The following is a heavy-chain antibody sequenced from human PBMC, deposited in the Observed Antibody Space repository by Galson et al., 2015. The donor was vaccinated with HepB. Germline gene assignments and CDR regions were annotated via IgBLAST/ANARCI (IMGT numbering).Heavy chain of an antibody. CDR1: GNTFTVYY. Sequence: SVKVSCKASGNTFTVYYINWVRQAPGQGLEWMGWISAYNGNTNYAQNFQGRVTMTTDTFSSTAYMQLRSLRSDDTAVYYCARVWCFNCYSTTFDIWGQGTMVTVSS. V-gene: IGHV1-18*01. CDR2: ISAYNGNT. D-gene: IGHD2-15*01. CDR3: ARVWCFNCYSTTFDI. J-gene: IGHJ3*02.